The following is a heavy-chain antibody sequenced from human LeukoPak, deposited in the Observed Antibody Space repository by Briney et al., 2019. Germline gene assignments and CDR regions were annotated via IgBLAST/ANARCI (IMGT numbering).Heavy chain of an antibody. Sequence: GGALLLSCAASGFPFSSYNMNWVRQAPGKGLEGISYISSSTGTMYYADSVEGRFTISRDNAKNSLYLQMNSLRAEDTAVYYCARAGSHRNSGYDYWGQGTLVTVSS. V-gene: IGHV3-48*04. CDR3: ARAGSHRNSGYDY. D-gene: IGHD5-12*01. J-gene: IGHJ4*02. CDR1: GFPFSSYN. CDR2: ISSSTGTM.